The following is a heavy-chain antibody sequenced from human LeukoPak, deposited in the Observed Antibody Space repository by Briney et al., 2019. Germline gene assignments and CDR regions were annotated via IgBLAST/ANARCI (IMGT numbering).Heavy chain of an antibody. D-gene: IGHD6-6*01. CDR1: GYTFTSYD. Sequence: ASVKVSCKASGYTFTSYDINWVRQATGQGLEWVGWMNPNSGNTSYAQKFQGRVTMTRNTSISTAYMELSSLRSEDTAVYYCARARRYSSSSDYYYYMDVWGKGTTVTVSS. J-gene: IGHJ6*03. V-gene: IGHV1-8*01. CDR3: ARARRYSSSSDYYYYMDV. CDR2: MNPNSGNT.